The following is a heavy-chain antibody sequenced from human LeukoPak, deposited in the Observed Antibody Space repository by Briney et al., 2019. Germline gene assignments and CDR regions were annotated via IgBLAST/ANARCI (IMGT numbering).Heavy chain of an antibody. CDR2: ISWNSGSI. Sequence: PGGSLRLSCVASGFTFSRYGMHWVRQAPGKGLEWVSGISWNSGSIGYADSVKGRFTISRDNAKNSLYLQMNSLRAEDTALYYCAKDRAGFGLYYFDYWGQGTLVTVSS. D-gene: IGHD3-10*01. CDR3: AKDRAGFGLYYFDY. J-gene: IGHJ4*02. V-gene: IGHV3-9*01. CDR1: GFTFSRYG.